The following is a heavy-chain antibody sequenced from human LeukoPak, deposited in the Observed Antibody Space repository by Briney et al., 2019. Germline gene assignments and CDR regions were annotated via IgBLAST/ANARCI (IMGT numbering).Heavy chain of an antibody. V-gene: IGHV3-30-3*01. CDR2: ISYDGSNK. CDR1: GFTFTNYV. CDR3: ARDLTLWFGELLFDY. D-gene: IGHD3-10*01. J-gene: IGHJ4*02. Sequence: GGSLRLSCAASGFTFTNYVMHWVRQAPGKGLEWVAVISYDGSNKYYADSVKGRFTISRDNSKNTLYLQMNSLRAEDTAVYYCARDLTLWFGELLFDYWGQGTLVTVSS.